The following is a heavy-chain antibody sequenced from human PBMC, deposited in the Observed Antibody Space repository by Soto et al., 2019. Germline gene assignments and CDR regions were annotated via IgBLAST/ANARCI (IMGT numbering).Heavy chain of an antibody. D-gene: IGHD4-4*01. CDR1: GFTFSDYY. CDR3: ALAGYDSNYYAVTPLSAGHF. CDR2: IHSSGSII. Sequence: QVQLVVSGGGLVKPGGSLRISCAASGFTFSDYYISWIRQAPGKGLEWVSYIHSSGSIIYYADSVKGRFTISRDNAKNSLYLQMNSLRAEDTAVYYCALAGYDSNYYAVTPLSAGHFWGQGTLVTVSS. V-gene: IGHV3-11*01. J-gene: IGHJ4*02.